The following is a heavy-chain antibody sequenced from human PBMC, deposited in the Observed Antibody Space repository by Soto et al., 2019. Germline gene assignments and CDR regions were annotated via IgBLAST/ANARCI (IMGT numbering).Heavy chain of an antibody. CDR2: IWYDGSNK. Sequence: GGSLRLSCAASGFTFSSSGMHWVRQAPGKGLEGVAVIWYDGSNKYYADSVKGRFTISRDNSKNTLYLQMNSLRAEDTAVYYCARDKGGYSYGHDAFDIWGQGTMVTVSS. J-gene: IGHJ3*02. CDR3: ARDKGGYSYGHDAFDI. D-gene: IGHD5-18*01. V-gene: IGHV3-33*01. CDR1: GFTFSSSG.